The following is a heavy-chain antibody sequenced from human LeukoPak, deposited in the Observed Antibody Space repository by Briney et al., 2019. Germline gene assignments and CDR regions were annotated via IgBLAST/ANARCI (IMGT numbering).Heavy chain of an antibody. D-gene: IGHD2-2*01. CDR2: IRYDGSNK. Sequence: GGSLRLSCAASGFTFSSYGMHWVRQAPGKGLERVAFIRYDGSNKYYADSVKGRFTISRDNSKNTLYLQMNSLRAEDTAVYYCARGGYCSSTSCPPIGYNWFDPWGQGTPVTVSS. V-gene: IGHV3-30*02. CDR3: ARGGYCSSTSCPPIGYNWFDP. CDR1: GFTFSSYG. J-gene: IGHJ5*02.